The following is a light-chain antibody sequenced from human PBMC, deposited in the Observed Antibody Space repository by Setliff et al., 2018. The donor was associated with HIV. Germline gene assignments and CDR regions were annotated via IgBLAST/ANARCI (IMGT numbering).Light chain of an antibody. J-gene: IGLJ2*01. Sequence: QSALAQPPSASGTPGQRVTISCSGSSSNIGSNTVNWYQQLPGTAPKLLIYRNNQRPSGVPDRFSGSKSGTSASLAITGLQAEDEAQYYCQSYDRSLSASEVFGGGTKVTVL. CDR3: QSYDRSLSASEV. CDR2: RNN. V-gene: IGLV1-44*01. CDR1: SSNIGSNT.